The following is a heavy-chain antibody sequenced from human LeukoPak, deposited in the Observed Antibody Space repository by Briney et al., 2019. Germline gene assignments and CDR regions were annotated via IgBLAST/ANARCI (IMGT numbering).Heavy chain of an antibody. CDR3: AKDLRRYYYYGMDV. CDR1: GFTFSSYA. J-gene: IGHJ6*02. Sequence: GGSLRLSCAASGFTFSSYAMSWVRQAPGKGLEWVSSIIGSGTKTDHADSVKGRFTISRDNAKNSLYLQMNSLRAEDTALYYCAKDLRRYYYYGMDVWGQGTTVTVSS. CDR2: IIGSGTKT. V-gene: IGHV3-23*01.